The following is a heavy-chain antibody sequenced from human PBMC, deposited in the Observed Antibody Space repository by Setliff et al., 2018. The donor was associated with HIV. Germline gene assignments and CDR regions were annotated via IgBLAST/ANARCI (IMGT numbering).Heavy chain of an antibody. J-gene: IGHJ4*02. CDR3: ARVWFGELSRVDY. CDR1: GGSLSDYY. CDR2: INHSGST. D-gene: IGHD3-10*01. Sequence: PSETLSLTCGVYGGSLSDYYWSWIRQPPGKGLEWIGEINHSGSTNYNPSLKSRVTISVDTSKNQFSLKLSSVTAADTAVYYCARVWFGELSRVDYWGQGTLVTVSS. V-gene: IGHV4-34*01.